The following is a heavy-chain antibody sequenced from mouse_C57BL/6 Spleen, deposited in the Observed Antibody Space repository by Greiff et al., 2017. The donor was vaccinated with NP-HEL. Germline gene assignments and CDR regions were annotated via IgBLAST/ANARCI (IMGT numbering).Heavy chain of an antibody. CDR2: IWSGGST. J-gene: IGHJ4*01. Sequence: QVQLKQSGPGLVQPSQSLSITCTVSGFSLTSYGVHWVRQSPGKGLVWLGVIWSGGSTDYNAAFISSLSISKDNSKTQVFFKMNSLQADDTAIYYCARKGGGNYLYAMDYWGQGTSVTVSS. CDR3: ARKGGGNYLYAMDY. V-gene: IGHV2-2*01. CDR1: GFSLTSYG. D-gene: IGHD2-1*01.